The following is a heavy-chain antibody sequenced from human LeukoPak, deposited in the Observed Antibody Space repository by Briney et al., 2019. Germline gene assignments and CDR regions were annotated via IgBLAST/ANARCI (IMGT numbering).Heavy chain of an antibody. J-gene: IGHJ1*01. CDR2: SDDTGSS. D-gene: IGHD3-22*01. Sequence: SETLSLTCAVYRGSSTGYYWSWIRQPPGKGLEWIGESDDTGSSNYNPSLKSRVTISVDTSKNQFSLKLSSVTAADTAVYYCARGSGYDSSGYYDAEYFQHWGQGTLVTVSS. CDR3: ARGSGYDSSGYYDAEYFQH. CDR1: RGSSTGYY. V-gene: IGHV4-34*01.